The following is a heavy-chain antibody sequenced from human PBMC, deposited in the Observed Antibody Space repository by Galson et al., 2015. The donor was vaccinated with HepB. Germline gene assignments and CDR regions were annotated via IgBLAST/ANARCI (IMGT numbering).Heavy chain of an antibody. J-gene: IGHJ4*02. V-gene: IGHV3-53*01. D-gene: IGHD7-27*01. Sequence: SLRLSCAASGFSVSGNYMNWVRQAPGKGVEWVSVISSGGSTSYADSVKGRFTISRDISKNRLYLQMDSLRADDTAVYYCAQLGTGYWGQGTLVTVSS. CDR1: GFSVSGNY. CDR2: ISSGGST. CDR3: AQLGTGY.